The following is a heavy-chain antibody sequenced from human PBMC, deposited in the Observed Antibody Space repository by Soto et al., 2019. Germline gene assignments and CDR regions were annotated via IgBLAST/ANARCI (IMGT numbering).Heavy chain of an antibody. J-gene: IGHJ4*02. CDR2: IYYSGST. CDR1: GGSISSYY. CDR3: ASALGDSWGGDYLDH. V-gene: IGHV4-59*01. D-gene: IGHD2-15*01. Sequence: SETLSLTCTVSGGSISSYYWSWIRQPPGKGLEWIGYIYYSGSTNYNPSLKSRVTISLDTPKKQFSLKLSSVTAADTAVYYCASALGDSWGGDYLDHWGQGTLVTVSS.